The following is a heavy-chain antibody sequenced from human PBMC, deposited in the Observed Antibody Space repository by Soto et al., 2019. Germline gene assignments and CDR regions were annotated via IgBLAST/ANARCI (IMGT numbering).Heavy chain of an antibody. J-gene: IGHJ5*02. CDR2: INDSGST. CDR1: GGSFSGYY. CDR3: ARQPTTADIDLWFDP. V-gene: IGHV4-34*01. D-gene: IGHD2-2*01. Sequence: SETLSLTCAVYGGSFSGYYWSWIRQTPGKGLEWIGEINDSGSTNHNPSLKSRVTILVDTPKNQFSLKLSSVTAADTAVYYCARQPTTADIDLWFDPWGQGTLVTVSS.